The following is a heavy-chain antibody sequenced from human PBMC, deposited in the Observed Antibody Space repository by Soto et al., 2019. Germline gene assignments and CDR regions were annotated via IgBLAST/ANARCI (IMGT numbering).Heavy chain of an antibody. CDR1: GFTVSSNY. D-gene: IGHD2-2*01. V-gene: IGHV3-66*01. CDR3: ARDSRQHYYGMVV. Sequence: GGSLRLSCAASGFTVSSNYMSWVRQAPGKGLEWVSVIYSGGSTYYADSVKGRFTISRDNSKNTLYLQMNSLRAEDTAVYYCARDSRQHYYGMVVWGQGTTVTVSS. J-gene: IGHJ6*02. CDR2: IYSGGST.